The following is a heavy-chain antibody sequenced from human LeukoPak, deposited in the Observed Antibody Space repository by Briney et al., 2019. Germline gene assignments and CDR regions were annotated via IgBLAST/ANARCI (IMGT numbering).Heavy chain of an antibody. CDR2: ITWSNGEI. V-gene: IGHV3-9*01. CDR3: AKSLRNGSGWASGY. Sequence: PGGSLRLSCAASGLTFDVYAVHWVRQAPGKGLEWVSGITWSNGEIAYADSVKGRFTISRDNAKMYLQMNSLRTEDTAVYYCAKSLRNGSGWASGYWGQGTLVTVSS. CDR1: GLTFDVYA. D-gene: IGHD6-19*01. J-gene: IGHJ4*02.